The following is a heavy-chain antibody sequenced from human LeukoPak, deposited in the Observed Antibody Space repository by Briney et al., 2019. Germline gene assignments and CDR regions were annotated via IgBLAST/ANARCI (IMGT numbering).Heavy chain of an antibody. J-gene: IGHJ2*01. D-gene: IGHD3-10*02. CDR2: INPNSGGT. V-gene: IGHV1-2*02. CDR3: ARGPYVPFPNWYFDL. Sequence: ASAKVSCKASEYTFTGYYMQWVRPAPRQRREWMGWINPNSGGTHYAPKFQGRVTMTRDTSISTAYMELSRLRSDDTAVYYCARGPYVPFPNWYFDLWGRGTLVTVSS. CDR1: EYTFTGYY.